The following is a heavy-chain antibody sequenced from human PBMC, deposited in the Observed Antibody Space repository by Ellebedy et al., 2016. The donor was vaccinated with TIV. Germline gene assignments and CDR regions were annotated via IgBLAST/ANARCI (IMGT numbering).Heavy chain of an antibody. J-gene: IGHJ4*02. Sequence: PGGSLRLSCAASGFSFSRNIINWVRQAPGKGLEWVSSISVSSTNIYYAESVKGRFTVSRDNARNSVFLQMTSLRAEDTAVYYCASDWDHGYWGRGTLVTVSS. CDR1: GFSFSRNI. D-gene: IGHD1-26*01. CDR3: ASDWDHGY. CDR2: ISVSSTNI. V-gene: IGHV3-21*01.